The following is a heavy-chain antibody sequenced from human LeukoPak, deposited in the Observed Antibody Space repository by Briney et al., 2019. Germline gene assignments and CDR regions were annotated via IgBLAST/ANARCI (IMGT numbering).Heavy chain of an antibody. CDR2: IYYSGST. J-gene: IGHJ4*02. CDR3: ARDTGGYFDY. V-gene: IGHV4-31*03. Sequence: SQNLSLTCTVSGGSISSSDYYWTWSRHHPGKGLEWIGYIYYSGSTYYNPSLKSRLSISVDTSKNQFCLKLSSVTAADTALYYCARDTGGYFDYWGQGTLVTVSS. CDR1: GGSISSSDYY. D-gene: IGHD3-10*01.